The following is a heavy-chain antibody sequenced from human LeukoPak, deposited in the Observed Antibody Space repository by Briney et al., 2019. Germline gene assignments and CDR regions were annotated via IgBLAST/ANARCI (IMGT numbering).Heavy chain of an antibody. CDR3: ARQRTVEKKRVTMIAVALPGPIDS. V-gene: IGHV4-39*01. Sequence: GSLRLSCAASGFTVSSNYMSWVRQAPGKGLEWIGSIYYSGSTYYNPSLKSRVTISVDTSKKQFSLKLSSVTAADTAVYYCARQRTVEKKRVTMIAVALPGPIDSWGQGTLVTVSS. D-gene: IGHD3-22*01. J-gene: IGHJ4*02. CDR2: IYYSGST. CDR1: GFTVSSNY.